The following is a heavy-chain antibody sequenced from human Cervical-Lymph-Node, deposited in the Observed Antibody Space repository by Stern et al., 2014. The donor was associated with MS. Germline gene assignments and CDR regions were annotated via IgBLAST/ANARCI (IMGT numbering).Heavy chain of an antibody. D-gene: IGHD4-17*01. J-gene: IGHJ3*02. V-gene: IGHV1-18*01. CDR3: ARRRSDAFDI. CDR1: GYTFTNYG. CDR2: ISANNGNT. Sequence: VHLVESAAEVKKPGASVKVSCKASGYTFTNYGISWVRQAPGQGLEWMGWISANNGNTNYGQKLQGRVNMTTDTSTSTAYMELRSLRSDDTAVYYCARRRSDAFDIWGQGTMVTVSS.